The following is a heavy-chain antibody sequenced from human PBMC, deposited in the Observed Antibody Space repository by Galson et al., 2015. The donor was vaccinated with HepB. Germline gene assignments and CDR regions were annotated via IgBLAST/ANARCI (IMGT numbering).Heavy chain of an antibody. V-gene: IGHV3-23*01. J-gene: IGHJ6*03. CDR2: ISGNGGST. Sequence: SLRLSCAAAGVTFNRFAMTWVRQTPGKGLEWVSSISGNGGSTHYADSVKGRFTISRDNSQNTLYLQMSSLRTEDTAIYFCAKHKGMELANYCMNVWGTGTTVTVS. CDR3: AKHKGMELANYCMNV. D-gene: IGHD1-7*01. CDR1: GVTFNRFA.